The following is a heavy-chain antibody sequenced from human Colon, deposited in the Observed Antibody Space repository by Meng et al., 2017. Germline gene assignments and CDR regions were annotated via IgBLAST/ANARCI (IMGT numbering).Heavy chain of an antibody. CDR3: AVQKDGYNSWYDN. D-gene: IGHD5-24*01. CDR1: GGTFRRFT. CDR2: IIPILGAP. V-gene: IGHV1-69*01. J-gene: IGHJ4*02. Sequence: QVRLVQLVADVKKPGASMKVSCKASGGTFRRFTMTWVRRAPGQGLEWMGEIIPILGAPNYAPNFQGRVTITADESTTSTYMELSSLTSEDTAVYYCAVQKDGYNSWYDNWGQGTLVTVSS.